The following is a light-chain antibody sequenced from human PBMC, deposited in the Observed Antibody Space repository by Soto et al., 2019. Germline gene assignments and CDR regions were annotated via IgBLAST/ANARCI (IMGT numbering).Light chain of an antibody. CDR1: LSISSSY. CDR2: GAS. Sequence: VLTQSPGTLSLSPGERATLSCRASLSISSSYLAWYQQKPGQAPRLLIYGASTRATGIPDRFSGSGSGTDFTLTISRLEPEDFAVYYCQQYHTSLLTFGGGTKV. V-gene: IGKV3-20*01. J-gene: IGKJ4*01. CDR3: QQYHTSLLT.